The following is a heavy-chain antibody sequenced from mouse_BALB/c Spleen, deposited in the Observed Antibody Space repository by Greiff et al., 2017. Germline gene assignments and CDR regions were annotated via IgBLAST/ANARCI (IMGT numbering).Heavy chain of an antibody. CDR2: INPYNDGT. CDR1: GYTFTSYV. Sequence: LVESGPELVKPGASVKMSCKASGYTFTSYVMHWVKQKPGQGLEWIGYINPYNDGTKYNEKFKGKATLTSDKSSSTAYMELSSLTSEDSAVYYCARERRDMDYAWFAYWGQGTLVTVSA. CDR3: ARERRDMDYAWFAY. V-gene: IGHV1-14*01. J-gene: IGHJ3*01. D-gene: IGHD2-4*01.